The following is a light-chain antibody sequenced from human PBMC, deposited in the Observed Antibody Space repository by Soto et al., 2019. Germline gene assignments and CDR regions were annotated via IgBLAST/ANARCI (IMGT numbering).Light chain of an antibody. CDR1: QSISSG. CDR3: QQYNSYTYT. Sequence: DIQMTQSPSTLSASVGDRVTITCRASQSISSGLAWYQQKPGKAPKLLIYKASSLESGVPSRFSGSGSGTEFTLTISSLQPDDVATYYCQQYNSYTYTFGQGTKLEIK. CDR2: KAS. V-gene: IGKV1-5*03. J-gene: IGKJ2*01.